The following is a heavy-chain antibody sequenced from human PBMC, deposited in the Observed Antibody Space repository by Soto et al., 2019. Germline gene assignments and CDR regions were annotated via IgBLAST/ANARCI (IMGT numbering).Heavy chain of an antibody. CDR3: ARGIKGYCSGGSCRNWFDP. J-gene: IGHJ5*02. D-gene: IGHD2-15*01. CDR2: TSADGTYT. Sequence: EVQLVESGGDSVQSGGSLRLSCAASGFTFRSYWMHWFRQAPGKGLVWVSRTSADGTYTNYADSVKGRLTVSRDNAKDTLYLQMNSLRAEDTAVYYCARGIKGYCSGGSCRNWFDPWGQGTLVTVSS. CDR1: GFTFRSYW. V-gene: IGHV3-74*01.